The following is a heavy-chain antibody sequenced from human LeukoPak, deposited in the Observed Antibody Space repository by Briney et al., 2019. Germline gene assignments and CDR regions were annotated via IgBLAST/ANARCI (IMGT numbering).Heavy chain of an antibody. D-gene: IGHD4-23*01. Sequence: SETLSLTCAVYGGSFSGYYWSWIRQPPGKGLGWIGEINHSGSTNYNPSLKSRVTISVDTSKNQFSLKLSSVTAADTAVYYCARTTRRGNSVPFDYWGQGTLVTVSS. V-gene: IGHV4-34*01. J-gene: IGHJ4*02. CDR1: GGSFSGYY. CDR2: INHSGST. CDR3: ARTTRRGNSVPFDY.